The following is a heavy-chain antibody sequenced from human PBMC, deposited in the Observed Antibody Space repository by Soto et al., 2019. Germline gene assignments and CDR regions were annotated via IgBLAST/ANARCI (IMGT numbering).Heavy chain of an antibody. CDR3: ARDRAIAAAGPPLQDYYYGMDV. D-gene: IGHD6-13*01. V-gene: IGHV1-46*01. CDR1: GYTFTSYY. J-gene: IGHJ6*02. Sequence: GASVKVSCKASGYTFTSYYMHWVRQAPGQGLEWMGIINPSGGSTSYAQKFQGRVTMTRDTSTSTVYMELSSLRSEDTAVYYCARDRAIAAAGPPLQDYYYGMDVWGQGTTVTVSS. CDR2: INPSGGST.